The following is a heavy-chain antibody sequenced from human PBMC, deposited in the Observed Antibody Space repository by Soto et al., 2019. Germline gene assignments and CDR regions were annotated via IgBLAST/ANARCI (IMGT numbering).Heavy chain of an antibody. J-gene: IGHJ4*02. CDR2: IYYSGST. Sequence: SETLSLTCTVSGGSISSYYWSWIRQPPGKGLEWIGYIYYSGSTNYNPSLKSRVTISVDTSKNQFSLKLSSVTAADTAVYYCASNRYFDWLYFDYWGQGTLVTVSS. CDR3: ASNRYFDWLYFDY. CDR1: GGSISSYY. V-gene: IGHV4-59*01. D-gene: IGHD3-9*01.